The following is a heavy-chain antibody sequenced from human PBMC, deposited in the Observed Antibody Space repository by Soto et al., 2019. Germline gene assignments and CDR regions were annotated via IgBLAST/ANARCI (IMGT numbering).Heavy chain of an antibody. CDR1: GYTFTSSA. Sequence: ASVKVSCKAPGYTFTSSAMHWVRQASGQRLERMGWINAGNGNTKYSQKFQGRVTITRDTSASTAYMELSSLRSEDTAVYYCARSIGVVTALDYWCQGTLVTVLL. J-gene: IGHJ4*02. V-gene: IGHV1-3*01. CDR2: INAGNGNT. CDR3: ARSIGVVTALDY. D-gene: IGHD2-21*02.